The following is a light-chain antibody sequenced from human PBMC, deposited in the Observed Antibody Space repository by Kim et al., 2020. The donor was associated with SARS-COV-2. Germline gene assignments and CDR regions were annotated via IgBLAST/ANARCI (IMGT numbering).Light chain of an antibody. V-gene: IGLV3-21*04. J-gene: IGLJ2*01. CDR2: YDS. Sequence: SYELTQPPSVSVAPGKTARLTCGGNSIGSKSVHWYQQKPGQAPALVINYDSDRPSWIPERFSGSNSWNTAALTISSVEDGEEADDYCQVWDSRSDHRGVFGGGTQLTVL. CDR3: QVWDSRSDHRGV. CDR1: SIGSKS.